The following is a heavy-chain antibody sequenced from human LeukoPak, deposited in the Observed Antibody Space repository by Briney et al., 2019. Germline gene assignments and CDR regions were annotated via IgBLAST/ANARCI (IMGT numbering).Heavy chain of an antibody. CDR3: AKDLDYYGSGSYRGFDY. J-gene: IGHJ4*02. V-gene: IGHV3-23*01. CDR2: ISGSGGST. D-gene: IGHD3-10*01. Sequence: PGGSLRLSCAASGFTFSSYAMSWVRQAPGKGLEWVSAISGSGGSTYYADSVKGRFTISRDNSKNTLYLQMNSLRAEDTAVYYCAKDLDYYGSGSYRGFDYRGQGTLVTVSS. CDR1: GFTFSSYA.